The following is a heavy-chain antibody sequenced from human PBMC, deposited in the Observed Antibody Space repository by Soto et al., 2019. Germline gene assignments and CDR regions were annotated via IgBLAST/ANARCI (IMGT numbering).Heavy chain of an antibody. CDR3: ARDEAVAGTMSPTVGGLDV. J-gene: IGHJ6*02. D-gene: IGHD6-19*01. CDR2: ISAYNANT. V-gene: IGHV1-18*01. CDR1: GYTFTSYG. Sequence: GASVKVSCKASGYTFTSYGISWVRQAPGQGLAWMGWISAYNANTNYAQKLQGRVTMTTDTSTSTSYMELRSLRSDDTAVYFCARDEAVAGTMSPTVGGLDVWGQGTTVTVSS.